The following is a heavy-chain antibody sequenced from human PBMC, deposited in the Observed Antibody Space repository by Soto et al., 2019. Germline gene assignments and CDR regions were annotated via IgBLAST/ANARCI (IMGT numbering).Heavy chain of an antibody. CDR1: GFTFSSYW. D-gene: IGHD6-13*01. J-gene: IGHJ6*02. CDR2: INSDGSST. CDR3: ASLSIAAAGDNYYYYGMDV. Sequence: GGSLRLSCAASGFTFSSYWMHWVRQAPGKGLVWVSRINSDGSSTSYADSVKGRFTISRDNAKNTLYLQMNSLRAEDTAVYYCASLSIAAAGDNYYYYGMDVWGQGTTVTVSS. V-gene: IGHV3-74*01.